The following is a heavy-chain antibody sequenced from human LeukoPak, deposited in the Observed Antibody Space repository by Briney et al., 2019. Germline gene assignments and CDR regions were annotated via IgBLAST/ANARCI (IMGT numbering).Heavy chain of an antibody. J-gene: IGHJ5*02. CDR2: LSYDGSYQ. V-gene: IGHV3-30*04. Sequence: HPGGSLRLSCAPSGFNFSTYPMHWVRQAPGKGLEWVALLSYDGSYQYYADSVKGRFTISRDISKNTLYLQMNSLRPEDTAVYYCARVPGVYYDMLTGYGSGWFDPWGQGTLVTVSS. CDR1: GFNFSTYP. CDR3: ARVPGVYYDMLTGYGSGWFDP. D-gene: IGHD3-9*01.